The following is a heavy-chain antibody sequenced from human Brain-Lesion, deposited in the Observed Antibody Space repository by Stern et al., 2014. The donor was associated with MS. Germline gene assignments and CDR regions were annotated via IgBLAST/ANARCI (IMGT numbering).Heavy chain of an antibody. CDR2: VYYTGST. D-gene: IGHD1-26*01. CDR1: GGSITSSSYY. V-gene: IGHV4-39*01. J-gene: IGHJ4*02. CDR3: LRPDIMGTIWN. Sequence: VQLVESGPGLVKPSETLSLTCTVSGGSITSSSYYWGWIRQPPGRGLESIGTVYYTGSTVYDPSLKIRVTLSLDTPKNQVALTRPSVTAADTAVYYCLRPDIMGTIWNWGQGTLVTVSS.